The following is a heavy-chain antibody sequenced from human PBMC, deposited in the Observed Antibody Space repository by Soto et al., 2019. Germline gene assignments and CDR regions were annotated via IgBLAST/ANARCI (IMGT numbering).Heavy chain of an antibody. D-gene: IGHD3-22*01. CDR2: IYNSGNT. V-gene: IGHV4-39*01. CDR1: GGSISSGDYY. Sequence: SETLSLTCTVSGGSISSGDYYWRWIRQPPGKGLEWIGCIYNSGNTYCNPSLRSRVTISVDTSKNQFSLKLTSVTAADTAVYYCARDYYDSSDYTTNWFDPWGQGTLVTVSS. CDR3: ARDYYDSSDYTTNWFDP. J-gene: IGHJ5*02.